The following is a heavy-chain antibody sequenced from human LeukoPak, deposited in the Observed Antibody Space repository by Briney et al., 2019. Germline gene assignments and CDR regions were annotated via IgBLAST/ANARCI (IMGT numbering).Heavy chain of an antibody. J-gene: IGHJ5*02. Sequence: PSETLSLTCTVSGGSISSYYWSWIRQPPGKGLEWIGYIYYSGGTYYNPSLKSRVTISVDTSKNQFSLKLSSVTAADTAVYYCAREWFGAPFDPWGQGTLVTVSS. CDR2: IYYSGGT. CDR3: AREWFGAPFDP. CDR1: GGSISSYY. D-gene: IGHD3-10*01. V-gene: IGHV4-59*06.